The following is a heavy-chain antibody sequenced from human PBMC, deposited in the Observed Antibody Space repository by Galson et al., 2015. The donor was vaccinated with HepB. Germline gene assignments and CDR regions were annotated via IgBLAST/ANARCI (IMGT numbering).Heavy chain of an antibody. J-gene: IGHJ4*02. Sequence: SVKVSCKASGGTFSSYTISWVRQAPGQGLERMGRIIPILGIANYAQKFQGRVTITADKSTSTAYMELSSLRSEDTAVYYCAHSAYYYDSSGYSVWGQGTLVTVSS. CDR1: GGTFSSYT. V-gene: IGHV1-69*02. CDR3: AHSAYYYDSSGYSV. CDR2: IIPILGIA. D-gene: IGHD3-22*01.